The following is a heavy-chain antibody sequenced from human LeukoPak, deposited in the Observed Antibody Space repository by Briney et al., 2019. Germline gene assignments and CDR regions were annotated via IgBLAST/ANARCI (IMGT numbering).Heavy chain of an antibody. D-gene: IGHD4-17*01. Sequence: ASVKVSCKASGGTFSSYAINWVRQATGQGLEWMGWMNPNSGNTGYAQKFQGRVTITRNTSISTAYMELSSLRSEDTAVYYCASSSYGDLPFDYWGQGTLVTVSS. CDR1: GGTFSSYA. V-gene: IGHV1-8*03. CDR2: MNPNSGNT. J-gene: IGHJ4*02. CDR3: ASSSYGDLPFDY.